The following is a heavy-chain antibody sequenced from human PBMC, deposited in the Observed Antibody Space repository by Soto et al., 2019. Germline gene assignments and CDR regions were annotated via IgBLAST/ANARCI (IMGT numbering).Heavy chain of an antibody. CDR3: ARDVGYCNHVRCSDNYFDS. CDR2: IKEDGSDK. D-gene: IGHD2-15*01. J-gene: IGHJ4*02. V-gene: IGHV3-7*01. CDR1: GFTFSNFW. Sequence: PGGSLRLSCVGSGFTFSNFWMTWVRQAPGKGLEWVANIKEDGSDKDYVDSVKGRFTVSRDNARNSLYLEMSSLRDEDTAVYYCARDVGYCNHVRCSDNYFDSWGQGALVTVSS.